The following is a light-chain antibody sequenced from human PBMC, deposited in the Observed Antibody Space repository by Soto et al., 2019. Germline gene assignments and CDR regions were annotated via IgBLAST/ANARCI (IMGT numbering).Light chain of an antibody. Sequence: DIQLTQSPSFLSASVGDRVTITCRASQGISSYLAWYQQKPGTAPKLLIFAASTLQSGVPSRFSGSGSGTEFTLTISNLQPEDFETYYCQRLQTFGQGTRVEIK. J-gene: IGKJ1*01. CDR1: QGISSY. V-gene: IGKV1-9*01. CDR3: QRLQT. CDR2: AAS.